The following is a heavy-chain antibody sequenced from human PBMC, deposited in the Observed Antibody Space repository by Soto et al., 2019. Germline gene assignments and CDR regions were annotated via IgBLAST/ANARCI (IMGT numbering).Heavy chain of an antibody. Sequence: QVQLVQSGAEVKKPGSSVKVSCKASGGTFSSYTISWVRQAPGQGLEWMGRIIPILGIANYAQKFQGRVTITADKSTSTAYMELSSLRSEDTAVYYCAGCSGGSCYLVRAFDIWGQGTMVTVSS. CDR3: AGCSGGSCYLVRAFDI. CDR2: IIPILGIA. CDR1: GGTFSSYT. D-gene: IGHD2-15*01. V-gene: IGHV1-69*02. J-gene: IGHJ3*02.